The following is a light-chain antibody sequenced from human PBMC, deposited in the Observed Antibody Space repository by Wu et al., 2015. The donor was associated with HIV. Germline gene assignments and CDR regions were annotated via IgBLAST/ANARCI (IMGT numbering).Light chain of an antibody. V-gene: IGKV1-27*01. CDR1: NDINNF. J-gene: IGKJ2*01. Sequence: SASIGDRVTMTCRASNDINNFLAWYQLKPGKIPRLLIFSASTLVSGVPSRFGGSGSGTDFTLTIDGLQREDVATYFCLKYDAVPRTFGQGT. CDR2: SAS. CDR3: LKYDAVPRT.